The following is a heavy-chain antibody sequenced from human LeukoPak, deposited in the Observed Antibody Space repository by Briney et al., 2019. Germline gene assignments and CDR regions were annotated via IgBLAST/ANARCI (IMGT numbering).Heavy chain of an antibody. CDR1: GGTFSSYA. D-gene: IGHD1-26*01. Sequence: AASVKVSCKASGGTFSSYAISWVRQAPGQGLEWMGRIIPILGIANYAQKFQGRVTITADKSTSTAYMELSSLRSEDTAVYYCARDEHSGSYYVWGQGTLATVSS. J-gene: IGHJ4*02. CDR2: IIPILGIA. CDR3: ARDEHSGSYYV. V-gene: IGHV1-69*04.